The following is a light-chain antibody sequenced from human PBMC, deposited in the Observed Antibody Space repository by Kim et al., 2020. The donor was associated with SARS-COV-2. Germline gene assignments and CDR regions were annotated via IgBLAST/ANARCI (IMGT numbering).Light chain of an antibody. CDR1: SGSIASNY. V-gene: IGLV6-57*03. J-gene: IGLJ6*01. Sequence: GKPVTNSCTRSSGSIASNYVQWYQQRPGSAPTTVIYEDNQRPSGVPDRFSGSIDSSSNSASLTISGLKTEDEADYYCQSYDSSNRVFGSGTKVTVL. CDR3: QSYDSSNRV. CDR2: EDN.